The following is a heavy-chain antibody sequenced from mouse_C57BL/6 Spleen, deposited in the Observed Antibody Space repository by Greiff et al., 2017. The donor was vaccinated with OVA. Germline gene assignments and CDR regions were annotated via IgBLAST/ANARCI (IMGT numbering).Heavy chain of an antibody. CDR3: AIRGDYDVEDYVDY. CDR1: GYTFTSYW. V-gene: IGHV1-55*01. Sequence: QVQLQQPGAELVKPGASVKMSCKASGYTFTSYWITWVKQRPGQGLEWIGDIYPGSGSTNYNEKFKSKATLTVDTSSSTAYMQLSSLTSEDSAVYYCAIRGDYDVEDYVDYWGQGTTLTVSS. CDR2: IYPGSGST. D-gene: IGHD2-4*01. J-gene: IGHJ2*01.